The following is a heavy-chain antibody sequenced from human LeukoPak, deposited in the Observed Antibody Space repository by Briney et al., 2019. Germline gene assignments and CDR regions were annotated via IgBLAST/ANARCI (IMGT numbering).Heavy chain of an antibody. V-gene: IGHV1-69*05. CDR3: ARSTEIAAAGTDYFDY. J-gene: IGHJ4*02. CDR2: IIPIFGTA. Sequence: SVKVSCKASGYTFTTYGISWVRQAPGQGLEWMGGIIPIFGTANYAQKFQGRVTITTDESTSTAYMELSSLRSEDTAVYYCARSTEIAAAGTDYFDYWGQGTLVTVSS. D-gene: IGHD6-13*01. CDR1: GYTFTTYG.